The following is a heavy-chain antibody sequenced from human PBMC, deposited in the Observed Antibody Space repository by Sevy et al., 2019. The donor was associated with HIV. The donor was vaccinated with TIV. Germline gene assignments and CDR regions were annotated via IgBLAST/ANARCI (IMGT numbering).Heavy chain of an antibody. CDR3: AGENAWGRGYS. CDR2: IYYNGHI. J-gene: IGHJ4*02. CDR1: GGSITSLY. Sequence: SETLSLTCTVSGGSITSLYWNWIRQPPGKGLEWIANIYYNGHINYNPSLKSRVTLSLDTSKNQFSLRLSSVTAGDTAMYYCAGENAWGRGYSWGQGTLFTVSS. D-gene: IGHD1-26*01. V-gene: IGHV4-59*08.